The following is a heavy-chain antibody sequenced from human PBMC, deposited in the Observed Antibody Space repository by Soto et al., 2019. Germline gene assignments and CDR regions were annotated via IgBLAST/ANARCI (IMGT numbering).Heavy chain of an antibody. J-gene: IGHJ4*02. CDR1: GFIFSNYY. CDR3: ASDFSMNTVGVVVS. V-gene: IGHV3-11*01. CDR2: INNGGDIV. D-gene: IGHD2-8*01. Sequence: QVHLVESGGGLVKPGQSLRLSCATSGFIFSNYYMAWIRQAPGKGLEWMGYINNGGDIVHYSDAVRGRFRISRDNTKMSLYLQMACLRAEDTAIDYSASDFSMNTVGVVVSWGQGALVTVSS.